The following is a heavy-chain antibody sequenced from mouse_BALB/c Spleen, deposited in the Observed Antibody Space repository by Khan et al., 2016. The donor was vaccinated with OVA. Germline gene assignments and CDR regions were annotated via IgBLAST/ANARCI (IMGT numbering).Heavy chain of an antibody. Sequence: QVQLQQSGPGLVALSQSLSITCTISGFSLTNYGIHWVRQPPGKGLEWLVVIWSDGSTTYNSALKSRLTISKDNSKSQVFLKMNSLQTDDTAVYFCARQPYYHYNIMDYWGQGTSVTVSS. D-gene: IGHD2-10*01. V-gene: IGHV2-6-1*01. CDR1: GFSLTNYG. CDR2: IWSDGST. CDR3: ARQPYYHYNIMDY. J-gene: IGHJ4*01.